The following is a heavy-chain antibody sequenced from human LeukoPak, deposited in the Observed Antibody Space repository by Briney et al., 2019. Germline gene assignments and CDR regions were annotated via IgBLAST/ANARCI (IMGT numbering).Heavy chain of an antibody. CDR3: ARDVAVADTNFDY. D-gene: IGHD6-19*01. Sequence: PGRSLRLSCAASGFPFSTYAMHWVRQAPGKGLEWMAFMSYDGSKEYYADSVKGRFTISSDNSKNMLYLQMNSLRAEDTAVYYCARDVAVADTNFDYWGQGTLVTVSS. V-gene: IGHV3-30-3*01. CDR1: GFPFSTYA. CDR2: MSYDGSKE. J-gene: IGHJ4*02.